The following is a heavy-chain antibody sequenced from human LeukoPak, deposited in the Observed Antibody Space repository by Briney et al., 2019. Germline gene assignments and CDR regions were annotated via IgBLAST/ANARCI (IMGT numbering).Heavy chain of an antibody. Sequence: SETLSLTCAVSGGSTSSGGYSWSWIRQPPGKGLEWIGYIYHSGSTYYNPSLKSRVTISVDRSKNQFSLKLSSVTAADTAVYYCARVGYDILTGSYTFDPWGQGTLVTVSS. CDR1: GGSTSSGGYS. J-gene: IGHJ5*02. V-gene: IGHV4-30-2*01. CDR2: IYHSGST. CDR3: ARVGYDILTGSYTFDP. D-gene: IGHD3-9*01.